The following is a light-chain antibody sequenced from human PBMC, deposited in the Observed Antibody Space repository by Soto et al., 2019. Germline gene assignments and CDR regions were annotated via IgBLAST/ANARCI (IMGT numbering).Light chain of an antibody. CDR3: GTWDSSLSYVV. J-gene: IGLJ2*01. Sequence: QSVLTQPPSVSAAPGQKVTISGSGSSSNIGNNYVSWYQQLPGTAPKLLIYDNNKRPSGIPDRFSGSKSGTSATLGITGLQTGDEGDYYCGTWDSSLSYVVFGGGTKLTVL. CDR1: SSNIGNNY. CDR2: DNN. V-gene: IGLV1-51*01.